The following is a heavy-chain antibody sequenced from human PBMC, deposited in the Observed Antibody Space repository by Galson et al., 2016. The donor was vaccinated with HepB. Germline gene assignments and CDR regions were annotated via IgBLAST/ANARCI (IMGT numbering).Heavy chain of an antibody. CDR3: ARELTRMVGANGF. J-gene: IGHJ4*02. D-gene: IGHD1-26*01. CDR2: ISSSSSSL. V-gene: IGHV3-48*02. Sequence: SLRLSCAASGFTFSTYNMNWVRQAPGKGLEWVSYISSSSSSLYYADSVKGRFTISRDNAKNSLYLQMNSLRDEDSAIYYCARELTRMVGANGFWGRGTLVSVSS. CDR1: GFTFSTYN.